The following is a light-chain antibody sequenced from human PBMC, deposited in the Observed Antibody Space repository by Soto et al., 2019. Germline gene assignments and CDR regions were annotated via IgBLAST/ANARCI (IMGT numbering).Light chain of an antibody. Sequence: EIVLTQSPVTLSLSPGERATLSCRASQSVRTFLAWYQHKPGQGPRLLIDDASNRTTGIPARFTGSGSGTDFTLTISSLEPEDFAVYYCQQRRNWPYTFVQGTKLEIK. J-gene: IGKJ2*01. CDR2: DAS. CDR3: QQRRNWPYT. CDR1: QSVRTF. V-gene: IGKV3-11*01.